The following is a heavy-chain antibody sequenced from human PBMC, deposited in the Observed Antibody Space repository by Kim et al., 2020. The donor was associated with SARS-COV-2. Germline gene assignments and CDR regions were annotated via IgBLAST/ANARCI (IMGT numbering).Heavy chain of an antibody. V-gene: IGHV5-51*01. CDR1: GYSFTSYW. CDR3: ASAEGSLDYYYYYGMDV. CDR2: IYPGDSDT. Sequence: GESLKISCQGSGYSFTSYWIGWVRQMPGKGLEWMGIIYPGDSDTRYSPSFQGQVTISADKSISTAYLQWSSLKASDTAMYYCASAEGSLDYYYYYGMDVWGQGTTVTVSS. J-gene: IGHJ6*02. D-gene: IGHD6-13*01.